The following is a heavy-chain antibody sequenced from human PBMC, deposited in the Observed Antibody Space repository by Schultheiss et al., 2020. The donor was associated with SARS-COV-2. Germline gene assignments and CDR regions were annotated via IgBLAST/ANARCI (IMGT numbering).Heavy chain of an antibody. CDR2: IYHSGST. V-gene: IGHV4-38-2*02. J-gene: IGHJ3*02. CDR1: GYSISSGYY. Sequence: SETLSLTCTVSGYSISSGYYWGWIRQPPGKGLEWIGSIYHSGSTYYNPSLKSRVTISVDTSKNQFSLKLSSVTAADTAVYYCARDLTVVTPSAFDIWGQGTTVTVSS. CDR3: ARDLTVVTPSAFDI. D-gene: IGHD4-23*01.